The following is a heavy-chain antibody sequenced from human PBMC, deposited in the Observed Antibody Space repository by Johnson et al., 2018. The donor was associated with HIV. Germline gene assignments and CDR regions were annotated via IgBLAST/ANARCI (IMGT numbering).Heavy chain of an antibody. V-gene: IGHV3-33*08. D-gene: IGHD3-22*01. Sequence: QVQLVESGGGLIQPGGSLRLSCAPSGFIVSGNYIIWVLQAPGKGLEWVALIWYDGSSKHYADSVKGRFTISRDNAKNSLFLQMNSLRAEDTAVYYCARGGFTMIVVAYWGQGTMVTVSS. CDR2: IWYDGSSK. J-gene: IGHJ3*01. CDR1: GFIVSGNY. CDR3: ARGGFTMIVVAY.